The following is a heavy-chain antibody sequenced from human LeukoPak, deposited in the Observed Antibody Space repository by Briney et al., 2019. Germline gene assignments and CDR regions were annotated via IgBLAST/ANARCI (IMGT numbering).Heavy chain of an antibody. D-gene: IGHD3-3*01. Sequence: SETLSLTCAVSGGSISGYYWSWIRQPPGKGLEWIGYIFYTGNFRYNPSLKSRVTISVETSKNQFSLKLTPVTAADTAVYYCARVGNYDDWFDPWGQGTLVTVSS. CDR1: GGSISGYY. J-gene: IGHJ5*02. CDR2: IFYTGNF. V-gene: IGHV4-59*01. CDR3: ARVGNYDDWFDP.